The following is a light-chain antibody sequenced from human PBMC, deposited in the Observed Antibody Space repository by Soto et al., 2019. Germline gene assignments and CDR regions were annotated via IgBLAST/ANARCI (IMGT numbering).Light chain of an antibody. Sequence: QSALTQPASVSGSPGQSITISCTGTSIDVCGYNYVSWYQQHPGKAPKVMIYDVSNRPSGVSNRFSGSKSGNTASLTISGLQAEDEADYYCSSYTSSSTLYVVFGGGTKLIVL. CDR2: DVS. V-gene: IGLV2-14*01. J-gene: IGLJ2*01. CDR1: SIDVCGYNY. CDR3: SSYTSSSTLYVV.